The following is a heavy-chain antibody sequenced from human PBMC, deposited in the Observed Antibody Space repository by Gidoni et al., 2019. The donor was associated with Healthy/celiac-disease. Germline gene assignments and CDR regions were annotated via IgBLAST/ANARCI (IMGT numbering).Heavy chain of an antibody. V-gene: IGHV4-34*01. CDR3: ARGLRITMIFLSYFDY. CDR1: GGSFSGYY. Sequence: QVQLQQWGAGLLKPSETLSLTCAVYGGSFSGYYWSWIRQPPGKGREWIGEINHSGSTNYNPSLKSRVTISVDTSKNQFSLKLSSVTAADTAVYYCARGLRITMIFLSYFDYWGQGTLVTVSS. D-gene: IGHD3-22*01. CDR2: INHSGST. J-gene: IGHJ4*02.